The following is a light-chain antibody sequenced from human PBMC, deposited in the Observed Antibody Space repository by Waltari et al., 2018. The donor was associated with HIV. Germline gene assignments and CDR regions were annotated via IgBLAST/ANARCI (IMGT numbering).Light chain of an antibody. Sequence: SSELTQDPAVSVALGQTVRITCQGDSLRSYYASWYQQKTGQAPILVIYGKNKRPSGIPDRFSGSSSGNTASWTITGAQAEDEADYYCNSRDSSGNHLRVFGGGTKLTVL. CDR3: NSRDSSGNHLRV. V-gene: IGLV3-19*01. J-gene: IGLJ3*02. CDR1: SLRSYY. CDR2: GKN.